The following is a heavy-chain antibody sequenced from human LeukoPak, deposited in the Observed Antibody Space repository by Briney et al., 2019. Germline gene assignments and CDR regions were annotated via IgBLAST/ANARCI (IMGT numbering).Heavy chain of an antibody. CDR1: GGSISSYY. CDR2: IYTSGST. D-gene: IGHD6-13*01. V-gene: IGHV4-4*07. J-gene: IGHJ5*02. CDR3: ARDWRIAAAGHNWFDP. Sequence: SETLSLTCTVSGGSISSYYWSWIRQPAGKGLEWIGRIYTSGSTNYNPSLESRVTMSVDTSKNQFSLMLSSVTAADTAVYYCARDWRIAAAGHNWFDPWGQGTLVTVSS.